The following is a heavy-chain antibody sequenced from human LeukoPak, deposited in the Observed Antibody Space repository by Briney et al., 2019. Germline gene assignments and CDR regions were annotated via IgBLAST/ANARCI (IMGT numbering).Heavy chain of an antibody. CDR1: GFTFSSHW. Sequence: XXSLRLSCAASGFTFSSHWMIWVRQAPGKGLEWVANIKQDGSERFYVDSVKGRFTISRDNAKNSLFLQMNSLRAEDTAVYYCAAYNLPPDGMGVWGQGTSVTVSS. CDR2: IKQDGSER. CDR3: AAYNLPPDGMGV. V-gene: IGHV3-7*01. J-gene: IGHJ6*02. D-gene: IGHD1-1*01.